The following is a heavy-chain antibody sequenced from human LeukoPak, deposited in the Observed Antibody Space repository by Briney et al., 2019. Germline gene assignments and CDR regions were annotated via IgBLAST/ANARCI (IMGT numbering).Heavy chain of an antibody. J-gene: IGHJ4*02. CDR2: ISGSGGSI. CDR3: ARTSSSSPHPDY. Sequence: AGGSLRLSCTASGFTFSDYAMSWVRQAPGKGLEWVSGISGSGGSIRYADSGKGRFIISRDNSKNTLYLQMNSLRAEDTAVYYCARTSSSSPHPDYWGQGTLVTVSS. CDR1: GFTFSDYA. V-gene: IGHV3-23*01. D-gene: IGHD6-13*01.